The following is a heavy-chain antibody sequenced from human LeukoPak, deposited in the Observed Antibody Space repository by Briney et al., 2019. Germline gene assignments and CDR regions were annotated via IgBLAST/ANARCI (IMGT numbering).Heavy chain of an antibody. J-gene: IGHJ4*02. CDR1: GFTFSSYS. CDR2: ISSSSSYI. V-gene: IGHV3-21*01. D-gene: IGHD6-19*01. Sequence: GGSLRLSCTASGFTFSSYSMNWVRQAPGKGLEWVSSISSSSSYIYYADSVKGRFTISRDNAKNSLYLQMNSLRAEDTAVYYCAREALVAVAAFDYWGQGTLVTVSS. CDR3: AREALVAVAAFDY.